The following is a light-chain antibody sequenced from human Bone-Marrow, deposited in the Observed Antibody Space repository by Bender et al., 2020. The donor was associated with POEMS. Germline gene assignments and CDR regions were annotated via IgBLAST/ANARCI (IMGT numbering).Light chain of an antibody. CDR1: SIDIGYYNY. J-gene: IGLJ1*01. V-gene: IGLV2-14*01. CDR3: SSYTSRNTLV. CDR2: DVS. Sequence: QSALTQPASVSGSPGQSISISCTGTSIDIGYYNYVSWFQQHPGKVPKLIISDVSNRPAGVSERFSGSKSGNTASLTISGLQAEDEADYYCSSYTSRNTLVFGTGTKVTVL.